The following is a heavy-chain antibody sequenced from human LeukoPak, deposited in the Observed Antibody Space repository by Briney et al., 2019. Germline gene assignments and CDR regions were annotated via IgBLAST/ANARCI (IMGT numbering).Heavy chain of an antibody. Sequence: EASVTVSFKASGYTFTSYGISWVRQAPGQGLEWMGWISAYNGNTNYAQKLQGRVTMTTDTSTSTAYMELRSLRSDDTAVYYCARDRGSYGLADYWGQGTLVTVSS. CDR1: GYTFTSYG. CDR3: ARDRGSYGLADY. J-gene: IGHJ4*02. D-gene: IGHD1-26*01. CDR2: ISAYNGNT. V-gene: IGHV1-18*01.